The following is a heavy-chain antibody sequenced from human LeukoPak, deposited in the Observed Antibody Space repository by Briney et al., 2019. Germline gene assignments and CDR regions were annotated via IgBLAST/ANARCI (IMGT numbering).Heavy chain of an antibody. CDR1: GGSISSYY. Sequence: SETLSLTCTVSGGSISSYYWSWIRQPPGKGLEWIGYIYYSGSTNYNPSLKSRVTISVDTSKNQFSLKLSSVTAADTAVYYCARGTKKYHYFDYWGQGTLVTVSS. D-gene: IGHD1-7*01. CDR2: IYYSGST. J-gene: IGHJ4*02. CDR3: ARGTKKYHYFDY. V-gene: IGHV4-59*08.